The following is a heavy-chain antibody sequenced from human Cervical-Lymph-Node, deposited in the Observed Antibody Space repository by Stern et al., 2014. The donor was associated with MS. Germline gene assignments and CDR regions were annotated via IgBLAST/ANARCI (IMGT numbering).Heavy chain of an antibody. CDR1: GFTFSDYY. CDR3: ARSSSSGEGNY. D-gene: IGHD6-13*01. V-gene: IGHV3-11*03. CDR2: ISSSSSYT. Sequence: VQLLESGGGLVKPGGSLRLSCAASGFTFSDYYMSWIRQAPGKGLEWVSYISSSSSYTNYADSVKGRFTISRDNAKNSLYLQMNSLRAEDTAVYYCARSSSSGEGNYWGHGTLVTVSS. J-gene: IGHJ4*01.